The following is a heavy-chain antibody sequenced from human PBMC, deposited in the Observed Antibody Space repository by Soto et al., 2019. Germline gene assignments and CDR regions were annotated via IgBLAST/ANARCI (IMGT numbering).Heavy chain of an antibody. J-gene: IGHJ4*02. CDR1: GFTFSSYA. CDR3: AKGLSSSAWSASDN. V-gene: IGHV3-23*01. D-gene: IGHD6-19*01. CDR2: ISDSDNAT. Sequence: EVQLLESGGGLVQPGGSLRLSCAASGFTFSSYAMTWVRQAPGKGLEWVSVISDSDNATYYADSVKGRFTISRDNSKNSLYLQFNSLRAEDTAVYYCAKGLSSSAWSASDNWGQVTLVTVSS.